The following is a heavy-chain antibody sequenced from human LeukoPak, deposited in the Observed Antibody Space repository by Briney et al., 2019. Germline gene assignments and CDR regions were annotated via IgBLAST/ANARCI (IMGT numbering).Heavy chain of an antibody. CDR3: VKGGENYYNGMDV. Sequence: GGSLRLSCTASGFPFGDYPMSWVRQPPGKGLEWLGFIRSKVYGGTTEYAASVKGRFTFSRDDSKTIAYLQIDSLRTEDTAIYYCVKGGENYYNGMDVWGQGTRVTVSS. CDR1: GFPFGDYP. J-gene: IGHJ6*02. V-gene: IGHV3-49*04. D-gene: IGHD1-26*01. CDR2: IRSKVYGGTT.